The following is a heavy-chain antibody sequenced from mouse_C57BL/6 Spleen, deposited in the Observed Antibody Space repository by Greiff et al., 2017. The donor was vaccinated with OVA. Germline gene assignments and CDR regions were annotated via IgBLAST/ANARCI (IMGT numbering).Heavy chain of an antibody. CDR3: ARTGLRPYWYFDV. J-gene: IGHJ1*03. CDR1: GYSFTGYY. Sequence: EVQLQQSGPELVKPGASVKISCKASGYSFTGYYMNWVKQSPEKSLEWIGEINPSTGGTTYNQKFKAKATLTVDKSSSTAYMQLKSLTSEDSAVYYCARTGLRPYWYFDVWGTGTTVTVSS. CDR2: INPSTGGT. D-gene: IGHD2-4*01. V-gene: IGHV1-42*01.